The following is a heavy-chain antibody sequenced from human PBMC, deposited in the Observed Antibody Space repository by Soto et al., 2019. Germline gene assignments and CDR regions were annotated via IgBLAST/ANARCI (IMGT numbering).Heavy chain of an antibody. Sequence: QVQLQESGPGLVKPSETLSLPCTVSGASISNYYWSWIRQPPGKGLEWIGYIYYSGSTNYSPSLKSRVTISVDTSKNQFSLKLSSVTAADTAVYYCARLVAEGNVWGKGTTVTVSS. D-gene: IGHD2-15*01. CDR2: IYYSGST. J-gene: IGHJ6*04. CDR1: GASISNYY. CDR3: ARLVAEGNV. V-gene: IGHV4-59*08.